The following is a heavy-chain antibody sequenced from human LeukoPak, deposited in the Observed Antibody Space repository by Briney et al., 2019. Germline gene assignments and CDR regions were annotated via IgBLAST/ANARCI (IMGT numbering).Heavy chain of an antibody. J-gene: IGHJ6*03. V-gene: IGHV4-39*01. CDR3: ARLPLAYYYYMDI. CDR1: GVSISSSSYY. D-gene: IGHD3-10*01. CDR2: IYYSGAA. Sequence: PSETLSLTCTVSGVSISSSSYYWGWIRQPPRKGLEWVGSIYYSGAAHYNPSLESRVTISVDTSKNQFSLKLNSVTAADTAVYYCARLPLAYYYYMDIWGKGTTVTISS.